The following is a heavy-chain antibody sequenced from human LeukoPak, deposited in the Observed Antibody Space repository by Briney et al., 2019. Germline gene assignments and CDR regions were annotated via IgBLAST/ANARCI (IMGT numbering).Heavy chain of an antibody. V-gene: IGHV3-33*06. Sequence: GGSLRLSCAASGFTFSSYGMHWVRQAPGKGLEWVAVIWYDGSNKYYADFVKGRFTISRDNSKNTLYLQLSSLRAEETAVYYCAKVIFSGYGPADYWGQGTLVTVSS. CDR2: IWYDGSNK. J-gene: IGHJ4*02. CDR1: GFTFSSYG. D-gene: IGHD5-12*01. CDR3: AKVIFSGYGPADY.